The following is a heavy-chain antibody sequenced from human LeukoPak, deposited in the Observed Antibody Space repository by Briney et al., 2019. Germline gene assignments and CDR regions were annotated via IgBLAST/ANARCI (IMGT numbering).Heavy chain of an antibody. D-gene: IGHD5-12*01. V-gene: IGHV3-64*01. Sequence: GGSLSLSCAASGFTFSSYAMHWVRQAPGPGLEYVSAISSNGGSTDYANSVKGRFTISRDNSKNTLYLQMGSLRAEDMAVYYCARDGLGLLRWMHAFDIWGQGTMVTVSS. J-gene: IGHJ3*02. CDR3: ARDGLGLLRWMHAFDI. CDR1: GFTFSSYA. CDR2: ISSNGGST.